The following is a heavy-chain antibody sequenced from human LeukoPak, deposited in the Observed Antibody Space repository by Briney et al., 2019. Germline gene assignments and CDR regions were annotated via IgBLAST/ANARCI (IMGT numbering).Heavy chain of an antibody. CDR2: ISAHNGNT. J-gene: IGHJ5*02. Sequence: ASVKVSCKASGYTFTNYGVTWVRQAPGQGLEWMGWISAHNGNTNYAQKLQGRVTMTTDTSTSTAYIELRSLRSDDTAVYYCARGGAGFCSGGSCPPNWFDPWGQGTLVTVSS. V-gene: IGHV1-18*01. CDR3: ARGGAGFCSGGSCPPNWFDP. D-gene: IGHD2-15*01. CDR1: GYTFTNYG.